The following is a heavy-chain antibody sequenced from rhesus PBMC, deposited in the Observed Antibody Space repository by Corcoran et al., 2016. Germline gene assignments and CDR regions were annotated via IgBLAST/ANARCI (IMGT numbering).Heavy chain of an antibody. J-gene: IGHJ4*01. CDR2: ISGSVGDT. CDR1: GVSISTNW. D-gene: IGHD1-44*01. Sequence: QLQLQESGPGLVRPSETLSLTCTISGVSISTNWWSWFRQPPGKGLEWIRRISGSVGDTNYNPSRKRRVTLSRDASKKRFALKLSSGTAADTAVYFCARRGEWELQTYWGQGVLVTVSS. CDR3: ARRGEWELQTY. V-gene: IGHV4-173*01.